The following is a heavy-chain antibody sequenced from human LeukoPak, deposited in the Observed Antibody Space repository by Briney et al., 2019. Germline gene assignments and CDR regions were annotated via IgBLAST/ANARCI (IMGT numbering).Heavy chain of an antibody. D-gene: IGHD6-13*01. Sequence: ASVKVSCKASGYTFTSYGISWVRQAPGQGLEWMGWISAYNGNTNYAQKLQGRVTMTTDTSTSTAYMELRSLRSEDTAVYYCARAVGDSSSWVYYFDYWGQGTLVTVSS. J-gene: IGHJ4*02. CDR2: ISAYNGNT. V-gene: IGHV1-18*01. CDR1: GYTFTSYG. CDR3: ARAVGDSSSWVYYFDY.